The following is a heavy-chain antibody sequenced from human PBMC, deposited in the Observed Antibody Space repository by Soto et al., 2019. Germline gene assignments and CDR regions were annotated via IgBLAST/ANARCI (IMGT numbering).Heavy chain of an antibody. Sequence: EVQLVESGGGLVQPGGSLRLSCAASGFTFSNYSMNWVRQAPGKGLEWVSYISSSSNTIYYADSVKGRFTISRDNVKNALYLQMNSLRAEDTAVYYCARPPSSWVHWYFDLWGRGTLVTVSS. CDR1: GFTFSNYS. J-gene: IGHJ2*01. D-gene: IGHD6-13*01. CDR3: ARPPSSWVHWYFDL. V-gene: IGHV3-48*01. CDR2: ISSSSNTI.